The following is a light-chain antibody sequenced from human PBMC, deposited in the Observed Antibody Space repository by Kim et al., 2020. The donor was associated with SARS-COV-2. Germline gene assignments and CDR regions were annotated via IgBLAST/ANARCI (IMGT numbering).Light chain of an antibody. CDR2: DAS. J-gene: IGKJ2*03. CDR3: QQYNNWPPVKS. Sequence: PGDRATLSCRVSQGIANSLAWYQQKPGQPPRVIIYDASTRATAVPDRFSGTGSGTQFTLTISNVQSEDFAVYYCQQYNNWPPVKSFGQGTKLEI. V-gene: IGKV3-15*01. CDR1: QGIANS.